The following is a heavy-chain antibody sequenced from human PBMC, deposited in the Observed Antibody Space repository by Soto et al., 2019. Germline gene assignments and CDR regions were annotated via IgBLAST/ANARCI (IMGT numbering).Heavy chain of an antibody. CDR1: GYTFTSYY. CDR2: INPSGGST. CDR3: ARFLFLGWLFTPSIDP. D-gene: IGHD3-3*01. Sequence: ASVKVSCKASGYTFTSYYMHWVRQAPGQGLEWMGIINPSGGSTSYAQKFQGRVTMTTDTSTSTAYMELRSLRSDGPAVYYCARFLFLGWLFTPSIDPCGQGTLVTVSS. V-gene: IGHV1-46*01. J-gene: IGHJ5*02.